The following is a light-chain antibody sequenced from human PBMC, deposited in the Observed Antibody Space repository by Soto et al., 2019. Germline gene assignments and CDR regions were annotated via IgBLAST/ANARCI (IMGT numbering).Light chain of an antibody. Sequence: DIQMTQSPSSLSASVGDRVTITCRATQSITSYLNWYQQKPGEAPKLLIYAASSLQSGVPSRFSGGGSGTDFTLTISSLQPEDFATYYCQQSDTIPWTFGQGTKVEIK. V-gene: IGKV1-39*01. J-gene: IGKJ1*01. CDR1: QSITSY. CDR3: QQSDTIPWT. CDR2: AAS.